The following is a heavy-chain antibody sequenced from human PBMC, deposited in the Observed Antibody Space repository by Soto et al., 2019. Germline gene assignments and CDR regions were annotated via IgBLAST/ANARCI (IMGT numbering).Heavy chain of an antibody. CDR3: ARDLPQWLASYYYYYMDV. CDR1: GFTFSSYA. D-gene: IGHD6-19*01. Sequence: GGSLRLSCAASGFTFSSYAMSWVRQAPGKGLEWVSAISSSSSYIYYADSVKGRFTISRDNAKNSLYLQMNSLRAEDTAVYYCARDLPQWLASYYYYYMDVWGKGTTVTVSS. V-gene: IGHV3-21*01. J-gene: IGHJ6*03. CDR2: ISSSSSYI.